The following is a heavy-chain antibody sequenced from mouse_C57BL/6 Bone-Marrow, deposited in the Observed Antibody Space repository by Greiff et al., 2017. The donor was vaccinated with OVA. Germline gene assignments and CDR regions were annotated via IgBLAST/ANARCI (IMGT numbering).Heavy chain of an antibody. CDR2: IYPRSGNT. CDR1: GYTFTSYG. V-gene: IGHV1-81*01. D-gene: IGHD2-5*01. Sequence: VQLQQSGAELARPGASVKLSCKASGYTFTSYGISWVKQRTGQGLEWIGEIYPRSGNTYYNEKFKGKATLTADKSSSTAYMELRSLTSEDSAVYFCARRRLYYINPFAYWGQGTLVTVSA. CDR3: ARRRLYYINPFAY. J-gene: IGHJ3*01.